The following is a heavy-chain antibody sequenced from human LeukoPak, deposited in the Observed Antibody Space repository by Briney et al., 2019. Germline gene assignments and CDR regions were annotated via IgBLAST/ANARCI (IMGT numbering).Heavy chain of an antibody. D-gene: IGHD3-16*01. V-gene: IGHV3-74*01. CDR1: GLSFSSYW. J-gene: IGHJ4*02. CDR2: TNLHGTAV. CDR3: ASAFTYVRLGDH. Sequence: GGSLRLSCAVSGLSFSSYWMHWVRQPPGKGLDWVGRTNLHGTAVDYVDSVRGRFTISRDNANNTLFLQMNSLRAEDTAVYYCASAFTYVRLGDHWGQGTLVTVSS.